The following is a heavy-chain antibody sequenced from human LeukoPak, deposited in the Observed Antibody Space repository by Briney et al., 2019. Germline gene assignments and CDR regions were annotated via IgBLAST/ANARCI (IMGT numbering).Heavy chain of an antibody. CDR2: INPNSGGT. V-gene: IGHV1-2*02. CDR3: ARSSYYYDSSGYSERIFDY. Sequence: ASVKVSFKASGYTFTGYYMHWVGQAPGQGLEWMGWINPNSGGTNYAQKFQGRVTMTRDTSISTAYMELSRLRSDDTAVYYCARSSYYYDSSGYSERIFDYWGQGTLVTVSS. J-gene: IGHJ4*02. CDR1: GYTFTGYY. D-gene: IGHD3-22*01.